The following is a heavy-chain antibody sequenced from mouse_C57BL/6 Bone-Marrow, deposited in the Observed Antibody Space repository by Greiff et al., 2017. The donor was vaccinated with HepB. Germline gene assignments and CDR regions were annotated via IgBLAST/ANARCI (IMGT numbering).Heavy chain of an antibody. D-gene: IGHD1-1*01. J-gene: IGHJ1*03. CDR2: ISSGSSTI. Sequence: EVQVVESGGGLVKPGGSLKLSCAASGFTFSDYGMHWVRQAPEKGLEWVAYISSGSSTIYYADTGKGRFTISRDNAKNTLFLQMTSLRSEDTAMYYCARSPYYGSSYWYFDVWGTGTTVTVSS. CDR1: GFTFSDYG. V-gene: IGHV5-17*01. CDR3: ARSPYYGSSYWYFDV.